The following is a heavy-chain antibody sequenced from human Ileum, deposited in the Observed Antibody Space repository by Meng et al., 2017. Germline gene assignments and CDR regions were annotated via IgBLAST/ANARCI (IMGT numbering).Heavy chain of an antibody. D-gene: IGHD2-2*01. Sequence: GGSLRLSCAASGFMLSTYGMHWVRQAPGKGLEWVAVLWYDGHNKYYADSVKGRFTISRDNSENTLYLQMDSLRAEDTAVYYCARDRVYCTSSTCYEYFDYWGQGALVTVSS. CDR2: LWYDGHNK. CDR3: ARDRVYCTSSTCYEYFDY. V-gene: IGHV3-33*01. CDR1: GFMLSTYG. J-gene: IGHJ4*02.